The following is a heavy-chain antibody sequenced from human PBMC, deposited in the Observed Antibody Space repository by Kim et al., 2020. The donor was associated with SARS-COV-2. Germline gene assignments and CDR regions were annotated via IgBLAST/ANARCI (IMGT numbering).Heavy chain of an antibody. D-gene: IGHD3-10*01. CDR1: GFSLSTSGMC. CDR3: ARFYYGSGSYLFDY. CDR2: IDWDDDK. Sequence: SGPTLVNPTQTLTLTCTFSGFSLSTSGMCVSWIRQPPGKALEWLALIDWDDDKYYSTSLKTRLTISKDTSKNQVVLTMTNMDPVDTATYYCARFYYGSGSYLFDYWGQGTLVTVSS. J-gene: IGHJ4*02. V-gene: IGHV2-70*01.